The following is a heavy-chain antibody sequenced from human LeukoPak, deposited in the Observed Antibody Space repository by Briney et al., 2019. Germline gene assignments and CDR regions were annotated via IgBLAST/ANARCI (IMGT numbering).Heavy chain of an antibody. CDR1: GFTFSSYS. J-gene: IGHJ6*03. Sequence: KPGGSLRLSCAASGFTFSSYSMNWVRQAPGKGLEWVSSISSSSSYIYYADSVKGRFTISRDNAKNSLYLQMNSLRAEDTAVYYCARVDRYYYYMDVWGKGTTVTVSS. V-gene: IGHV3-21*01. CDR2: ISSSSSYI. CDR3: ARVDRYYYYMDV.